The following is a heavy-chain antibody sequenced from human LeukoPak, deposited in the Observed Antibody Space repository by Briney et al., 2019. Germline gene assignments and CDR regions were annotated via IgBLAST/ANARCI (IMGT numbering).Heavy chain of an antibody. CDR3: ARDGGGPDAFDL. CDR2: ISGSGGST. J-gene: IGHJ3*01. CDR1: GFTFSSYA. D-gene: IGHD6-25*01. Sequence: GGSLRLSCAASGFTFSSYAMSWVRQAPGKGLEWVSAISGSGGSTYYADSVKGRFTISRDNSKHTLYLQMNSLRAEDTAVYYCARDGGGPDAFDLWGQGTMVTVSS. V-gene: IGHV3-23*01.